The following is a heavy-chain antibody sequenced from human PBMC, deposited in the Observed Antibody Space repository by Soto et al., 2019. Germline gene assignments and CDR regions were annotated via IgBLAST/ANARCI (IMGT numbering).Heavy chain of an antibody. J-gene: IGHJ6*02. Sequence: PGGSLRLSCAASGFTFSSYGIHWVRQAPGKGLEWVAVIWYDGSNKYYADSVKGRFTISRDNSKNTLYLQMNSLRAEDTAVYYCARDKRYSYGPQINYCMDVWRQGTTVTVSS. CDR2: IWYDGSNK. CDR3: ARDKRYSYGPQINYCMDV. D-gene: IGHD5-18*01. CDR1: GFTFSSYG. V-gene: IGHV3-33*01.